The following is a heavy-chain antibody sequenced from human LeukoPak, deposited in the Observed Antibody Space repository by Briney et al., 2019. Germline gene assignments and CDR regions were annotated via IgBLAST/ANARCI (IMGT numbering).Heavy chain of an antibody. CDR1: GGSISSYY. V-gene: IGHV4-59*08. CDR2: IYYSGST. CDR3: ARHNDYYVVGGMDV. J-gene: IGHJ6*02. D-gene: IGHD3-10*02. Sequence: SQTLTLTCTVSGGSISSYYWCWIRQPPGKGLEWIGYIYYSGSTNYNPSLKGRVTISVDTSKNQFSLKLSSVTAADTAVYYCARHNDYYVVGGMDVWGQGTTVTVSS.